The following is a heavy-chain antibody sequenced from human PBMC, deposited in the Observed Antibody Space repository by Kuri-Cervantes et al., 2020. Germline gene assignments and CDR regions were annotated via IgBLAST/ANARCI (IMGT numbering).Heavy chain of an antibody. CDR2: IYPGDSDT. CDR1: GYSFTTYW. Sequence: GGSLRLSCKGSGYSFTTYWIGWVRQMPGKGLEWMGIIYPGDSDTRYSPSFQGQFTISADKSISTAYLQWSSLKASDTAMYYCARPTSSWYVGQNDYWGQGTLVTVSS. J-gene: IGHJ4*02. D-gene: IGHD6-13*01. CDR3: ARPTSSWYVGQNDY. V-gene: IGHV5-51*01.